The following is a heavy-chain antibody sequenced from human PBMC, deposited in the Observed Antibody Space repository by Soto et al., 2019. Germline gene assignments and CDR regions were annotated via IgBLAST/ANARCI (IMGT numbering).Heavy chain of an antibody. V-gene: IGHV4-39*01. CDR2: IYYSGGT. Sequence: SETLSLTCTVSGGSISSSSYYWGWIRQPPGKGLEWIGSIYYSGGTYYNPSLKSRVTISVDTSKNQFSLKLSSVTAADTAVYYCARQKGLLWFGELLSSYGMDVWGQGTTVTVSS. J-gene: IGHJ6*02. D-gene: IGHD3-10*01. CDR1: GGSISSSSYY. CDR3: ARQKGLLWFGELLSSYGMDV.